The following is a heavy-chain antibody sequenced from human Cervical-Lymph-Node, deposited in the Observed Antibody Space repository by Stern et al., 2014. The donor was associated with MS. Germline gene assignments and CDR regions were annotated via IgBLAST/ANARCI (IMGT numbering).Heavy chain of an antibody. CDR3: ARGRVDLIRALGI. J-gene: IGHJ3*02. Sequence: VQLVESGAEVMKPGASVKVSCKASGYTFTSYDINWVRQATGQGLEWMGWLNHNNGNTGSAQQFQGRVTMTRNTSISTAYMELSSLRSEYTAVYYCARGRVDLIRALGIWGQGTMVTVSS. CDR1: GYTFTSYD. V-gene: IGHV1-8*01. D-gene: IGHD3-16*01. CDR2: LNHNNGNT.